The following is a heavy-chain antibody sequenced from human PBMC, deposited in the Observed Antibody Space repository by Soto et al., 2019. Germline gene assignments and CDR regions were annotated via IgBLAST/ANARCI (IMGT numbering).Heavy chain of an antibody. D-gene: IGHD6-6*01. CDR1: GFTFSSYG. Sequence: QVQLVESGGGVVQPGRSLRLSCAASGFTFSSYGMHWVRQAPGKGLEWVAVIWYDGSNKYYADSVKGRFTISRDNSKNTLYLQMTSLRAEDTAVYYCASERGIAARSGLDYWGQGTLVTVSS. J-gene: IGHJ4*02. V-gene: IGHV3-33*01. CDR3: ASERGIAARSGLDY. CDR2: IWYDGSNK.